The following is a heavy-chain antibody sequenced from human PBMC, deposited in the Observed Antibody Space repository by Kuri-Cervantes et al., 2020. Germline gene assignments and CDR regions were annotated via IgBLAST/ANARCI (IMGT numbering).Heavy chain of an antibody. J-gene: IGHJ4*02. CDR3: ARVIPNYYDSSGGMIDY. Sequence: SETLSLTCTVSGGSVSSGSYYWSWIRQPPGKGLEWIGYIYYSGSTNYNPSLKSRVTISVDTSKNQFSLKLSSVTAADTAVYYCARVIPNYYDSSGGMIDYWGQGTLVTVSS. V-gene: IGHV4-61*01. CDR2: IYYSGST. CDR1: GGSVSSGSYY. D-gene: IGHD3-22*01.